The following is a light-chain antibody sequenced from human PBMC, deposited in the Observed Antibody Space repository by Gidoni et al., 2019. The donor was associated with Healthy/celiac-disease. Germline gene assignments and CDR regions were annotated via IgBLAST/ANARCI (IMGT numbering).Light chain of an antibody. CDR2: AAS. Sequence: DMQMTQSPSSLSASIGDRVTIPCRASQSISTYLNWYQQRPGQAPKLLIYAASSLQSGVPSRFSGSGSGTEFTLTITGLQREDFATYYCQQSNGILWFGGGTKIEIK. CDR3: QQSNGILW. J-gene: IGKJ4*02. V-gene: IGKV1-39*01. CDR1: QSISTY.